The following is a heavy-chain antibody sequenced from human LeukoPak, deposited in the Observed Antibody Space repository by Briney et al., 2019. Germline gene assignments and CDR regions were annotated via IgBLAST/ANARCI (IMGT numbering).Heavy chain of an antibody. D-gene: IGHD1-26*01. CDR1: GGSISSCY. CDR2: ISGSGGST. J-gene: IGHJ3*02. Sequence: ETLSLTCTVSGGSISSCYWSWIRQPPGKGLEWVSAISGSGGSTYYADSVKGRFTISRDNSKNTLYLQMNSLRAEDTAVYYCAKLTGGVGATDAFDIWGQGTMVTVSS. CDR3: AKLTGGVGATDAFDI. V-gene: IGHV3-23*01.